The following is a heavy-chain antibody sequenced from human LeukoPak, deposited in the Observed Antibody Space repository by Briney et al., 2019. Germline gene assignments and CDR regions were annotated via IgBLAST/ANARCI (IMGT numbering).Heavy chain of an antibody. Sequence: SETLSLTCAVYGGSFSGYYWSWIRQPPGKGLEWIGEINHSGSTNYNPSLKSRVTISVDTSKNQSSLKLSSVTAADTAVYYCARGEDYGAHNWGQGTLVTVSS. J-gene: IGHJ4*02. V-gene: IGHV4-34*01. D-gene: IGHD4-17*01. CDR2: INHSGST. CDR3: ARGEDYGAHN. CDR1: GGSFSGYY.